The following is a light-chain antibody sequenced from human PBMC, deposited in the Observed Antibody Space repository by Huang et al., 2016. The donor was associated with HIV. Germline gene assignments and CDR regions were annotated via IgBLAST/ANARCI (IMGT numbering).Light chain of an antibody. Sequence: DIQMTQSPSSLSTSVGDTVTITCRASPGIGNFLAWYQQKPGKGPKLLIYAASTLHSGGPSRFAGSGSGTDFTLTISSLQPEDVATYYCQRYNNAPYTFGQGTKLDIK. V-gene: IGKV1-27*01. CDR1: PGIGNF. CDR2: AAS. CDR3: QRYNNAPYT. J-gene: IGKJ2*01.